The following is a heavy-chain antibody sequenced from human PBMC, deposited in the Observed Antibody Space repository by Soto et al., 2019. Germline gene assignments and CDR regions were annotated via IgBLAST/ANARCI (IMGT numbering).Heavy chain of an antibody. D-gene: IGHD3-10*01. Sequence: PGGTLRLSCAASGFTFSNYFMHWVRQAPGKGLAWVSRINSDGSVTKYADSVKGRFTISRDNAKNTLYLQMNSLRAEDTAVYYCVIWWTYYYGSGLHLLWGQGSLVPGSS. CDR2: INSDGSVT. CDR3: VIWWTYYYGSGLHLL. V-gene: IGHV3-74*03. J-gene: IGHJ4*02. CDR1: GFTFSNYF.